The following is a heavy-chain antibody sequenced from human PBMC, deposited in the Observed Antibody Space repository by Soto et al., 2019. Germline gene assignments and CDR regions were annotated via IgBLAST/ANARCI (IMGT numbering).Heavy chain of an antibody. CDR2: ISAYNGKT. V-gene: IGHV1-18*01. D-gene: IGHD2-2*03. CDR1: GYTFTSYD. CDR3: AKSNGDCSTTSCLTLYDMDV. Sequence: SVKVSCKASGYTFTSYDISWVRQAPGQGLEWMGWISAYNGKTNSAQKFQGRVTMTTETSTRTAYMELRSLRSDDTAVYYCAKSNGDCSTTSCLTLYDMDVWGQGATVT. J-gene: IGHJ6*02.